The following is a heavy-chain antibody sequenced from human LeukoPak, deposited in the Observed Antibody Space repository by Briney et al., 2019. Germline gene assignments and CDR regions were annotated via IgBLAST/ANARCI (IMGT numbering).Heavy chain of an antibody. CDR1: GGSISSYY. J-gene: IGHJ4*02. V-gene: IGHV4-39*07. Sequence: KSSETLSLTCTVSGGSISSYYWGGIRQPPGKGLEWIGSIYYSGSTNYNPSLKSRLTMSVDKSKNQFSLKLSSVTAADTAVYYCARESLAGFPDFWGQGTLVTVSS. CDR2: IYYSGST. CDR3: ARESLAGFPDF. D-gene: IGHD3-3*02.